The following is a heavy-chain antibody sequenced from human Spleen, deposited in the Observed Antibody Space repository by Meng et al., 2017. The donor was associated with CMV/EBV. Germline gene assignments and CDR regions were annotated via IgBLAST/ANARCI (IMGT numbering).Heavy chain of an antibody. D-gene: IGHD4-17*01. CDR3: AREYGNWLDP. J-gene: IGHJ5*02. V-gene: IGHV3-48*04. CDR2: ISSSSSSI. Sequence: GGSLRLSCAASGFTFSTYSMNWVRQAPGKGLEWISYISSSSSSIYYADSVKGRFTISRDNAKNSLYLQMNSLSAEDTAVYYCAREYGNWLDPWGQGTLVTVSS. CDR1: GFTFSTYS.